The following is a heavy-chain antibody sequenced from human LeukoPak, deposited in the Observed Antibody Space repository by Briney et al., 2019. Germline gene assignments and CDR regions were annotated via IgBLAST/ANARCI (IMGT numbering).Heavy chain of an antibody. Sequence: GGSLRLSCAASGFTFGSYWMSWVRRAPGKGLEWVANIKQDGSEKYYVDSVKGRFTISRDNAKNSLYLQMNSLRAEDTAVYYCARGVTTCDYWGQGTLVTVSS. J-gene: IGHJ4*02. V-gene: IGHV3-7*03. CDR1: GFTFGSYW. CDR3: ARGVTTCDY. CDR2: IKQDGSEK. D-gene: IGHD4-11*01.